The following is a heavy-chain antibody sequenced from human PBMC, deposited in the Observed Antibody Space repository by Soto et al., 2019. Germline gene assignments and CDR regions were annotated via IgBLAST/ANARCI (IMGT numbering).Heavy chain of an antibody. V-gene: IGHV3-30*18. CDR1: GFTFSSYG. J-gene: IGHJ1*01. D-gene: IGHD2-15*01. Sequence: QVQLVESGGGVVQPGRSLRLSCAASGFTFSSYGMHWVRQAPGKGLEWVAVISYDGSDKYYADSVKGRFTISRDNSNNTVYLQMDSLRAEDTAVYYCAKGVVVASTCVQDWGQGTLVTVSS. CDR2: ISYDGSDK. CDR3: AKGVVVASTCVQD.